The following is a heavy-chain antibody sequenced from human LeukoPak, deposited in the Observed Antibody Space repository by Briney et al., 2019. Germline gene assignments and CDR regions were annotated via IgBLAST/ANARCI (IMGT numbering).Heavy chain of an antibody. CDR1: GFTFSSYG. CDR3: ARHVWFGEHNGHENWFDP. D-gene: IGHD3-10*01. Sequence: GGSLRLSCAASGFTFSSYGMSWVRQAPGKGLEWVSAISGSGGSTYYVDSVKGRFTIFRDNSKNTLYLQMNSLTAEDTGVYYCARHVWFGEHNGHENWFDPWGQGTLVIVSS. V-gene: IGHV3-23*01. J-gene: IGHJ5*02. CDR2: ISGSGGST.